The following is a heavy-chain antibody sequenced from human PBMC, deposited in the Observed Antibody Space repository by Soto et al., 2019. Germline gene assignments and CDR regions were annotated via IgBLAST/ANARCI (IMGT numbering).Heavy chain of an antibody. D-gene: IGHD3-3*01. J-gene: IGHJ3*02. Sequence: WIWIRQPPGEGLEWIGHIYNTGRPTYSPSLKSRGTISVDKSKNQFSLNLSTVTAADTAVYFCARFLRSGSHWSAFDIWGQGTKVTVSP. V-gene: IGHV4-59*01. CDR2: IYNTGRP. CDR3: ARFLRSGSHWSAFDI.